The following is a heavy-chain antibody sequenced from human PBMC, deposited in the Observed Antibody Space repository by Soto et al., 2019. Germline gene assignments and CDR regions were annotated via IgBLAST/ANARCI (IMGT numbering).Heavy chain of an antibody. J-gene: IGHJ4*02. V-gene: IGHV3-23*01. CDR1: GFTFNNYA. Sequence: DVQLLESGGGLVQPGGSLRLSCAASGFTFNNYAMTWIRQAPGKGLEWVATVSDSGETSLYADSVKGRFTISRDNSRKTLYLQMNRLRPEDTATYYCAKEMPLGGILGAEPLDYWGQGTLVTVSS. CDR3: AKEMPLGGILGAEPLDY. D-gene: IGHD1-26*01. CDR2: VSDSGETS.